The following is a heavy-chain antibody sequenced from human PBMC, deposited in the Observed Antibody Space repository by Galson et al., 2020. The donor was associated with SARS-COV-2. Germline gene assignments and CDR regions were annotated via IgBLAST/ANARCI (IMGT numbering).Heavy chain of an antibody. CDR3: ARDEGYGSGWAVGGWD. Sequence: SETLSLTCTVSGGTISSSGYYWGRIRPPQGKGLEWIGSIYYSRSTYYNPSLKSRVTISLDAYENQFPLKLSFVTAADTAMYYCARDEGYGSGWAVGGWDWGQGTLFTVSS. D-gene: IGHD6-19*01. V-gene: IGHV4-39*06. CDR1: GGTISSSGYY. CDR2: IYYSRST. J-gene: IGHJ4*02.